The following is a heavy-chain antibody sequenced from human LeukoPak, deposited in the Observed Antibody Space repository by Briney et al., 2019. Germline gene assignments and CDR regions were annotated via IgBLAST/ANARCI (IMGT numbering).Heavy chain of an antibody. V-gene: IGHV4-31*03. CDR3: ARALYDSSGYYIDY. J-gene: IGHJ4*02. CDR1: GGSISSGGYY. D-gene: IGHD3-22*01. Sequence: SQTLSLTCTVSGGSISSGGYYWSWIRQHPGKGLEWIGYIYYSGSTYYNPSLKSRVTISVGTSKNQFSLKLSSVTAADTAVYYCARALYDSSGYYIDYWGQGTLVTVSS. CDR2: IYYSGST.